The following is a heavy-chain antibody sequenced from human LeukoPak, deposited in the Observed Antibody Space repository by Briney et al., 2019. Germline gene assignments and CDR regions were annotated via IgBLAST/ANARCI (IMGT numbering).Heavy chain of an antibody. CDR1: GGSISSHY. Sequence: SETLSLTCTVSGGSISSHYWSWIRQPPGKGLEWIGYIYYSGSTNYNPSLKSRVTISVDTSKNQFSLKLSSVTAADTAVYYCARGDRGDFWSGSPGTWFDPWGQGTLVTVSS. V-gene: IGHV4-59*11. CDR3: ARGDRGDFWSGSPGTWFDP. D-gene: IGHD3-3*01. CDR2: IYYSGST. J-gene: IGHJ5*02.